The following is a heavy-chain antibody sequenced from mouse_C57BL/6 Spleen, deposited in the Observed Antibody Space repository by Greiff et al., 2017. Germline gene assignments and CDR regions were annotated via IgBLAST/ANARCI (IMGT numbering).Heavy chain of an antibody. V-gene: IGHV1-47*01. D-gene: IGHD1-1*01. CDR3: ARGDYGSRPYWYFDV. J-gene: IGHJ1*03. CDR1: GYTFTTYP. CDR2: FHPYNDDT. Sequence: QVQLQQSGAELVKPGASVKMSCKASGYTFTTYPIEWMKQNHGKSLEWIGNFHPYNDDTKYNEKFKGKATLTVEKSSSTVYLELSRLTSDDSAVYYCARGDYGSRPYWYFDVWGTGTTVTVSS.